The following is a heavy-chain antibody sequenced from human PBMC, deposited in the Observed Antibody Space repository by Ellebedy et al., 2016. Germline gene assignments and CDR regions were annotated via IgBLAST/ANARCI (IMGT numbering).Heavy chain of an antibody. V-gene: IGHV3-30*04. Sequence: GESLKISCAASGFTFSSHAMNWVRQSPGKGLEWVAIISYEESYKDHADSVKGRFTISRDNSKNTLYLQMNSLRAEETAIYYCLAEVGSRAFHIWGQGTMVTVSS. CDR2: ISYEESYK. CDR1: GFTFSSHA. J-gene: IGHJ3*02. D-gene: IGHD1-26*01. CDR3: LAEVGSRAFHI.